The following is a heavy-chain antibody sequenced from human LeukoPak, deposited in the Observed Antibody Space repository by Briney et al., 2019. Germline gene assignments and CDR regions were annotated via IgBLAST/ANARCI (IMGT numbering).Heavy chain of an antibody. CDR2: ISWNSGSI. CDR1: GFTFDDYA. Sequence: PGGSLRLSCAASGFTFDDYAMHWVRQAPGKGLEWVSGISWNSGSIGYADSVKGRFTISRDNAKNSLYLQMNSLRAEDTAVYYCARDQGYSGYDYFDYWGQGTLVTVSS. CDR3: ARDQGYSGYDYFDY. V-gene: IGHV3-9*01. D-gene: IGHD5-12*01. J-gene: IGHJ4*02.